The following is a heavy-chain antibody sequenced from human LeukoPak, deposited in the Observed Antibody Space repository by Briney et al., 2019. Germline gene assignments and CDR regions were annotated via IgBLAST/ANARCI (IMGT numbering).Heavy chain of an antibody. D-gene: IGHD5-12*01. J-gene: IGHJ6*02. CDR3: AARLRPSSFYYGMDV. CDR1: GFTFSDSY. Sequence: GGSLRLSCAASGFTFSDSYMTWIRQAPGKGLEWVAYISSSGTTIYYADSVKGRFTISRDNAKNSLYLQMSSLRAEDTAVYYCAARLRPSSFYYGMDVWGQGTTVTVSS. V-gene: IGHV3-11*01. CDR2: ISSSGTTI.